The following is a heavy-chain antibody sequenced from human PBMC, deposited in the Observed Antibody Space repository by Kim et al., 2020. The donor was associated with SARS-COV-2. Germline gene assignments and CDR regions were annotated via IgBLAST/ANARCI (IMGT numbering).Heavy chain of an antibody. CDR3: AKDPAVAAKRGFDY. V-gene: IGHV3-23*01. Sequence: ADSVKGRFTIPRDNSKNTLYLQMNSLRAEDTAVYYCAKDPAVAAKRGFDYWGQGTLVTVSS. D-gene: IGHD6-19*01. J-gene: IGHJ4*02.